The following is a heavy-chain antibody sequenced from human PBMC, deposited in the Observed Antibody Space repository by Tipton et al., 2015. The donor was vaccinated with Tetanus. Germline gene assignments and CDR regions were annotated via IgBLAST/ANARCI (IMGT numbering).Heavy chain of an antibody. CDR1: GGSVRSGSYS. D-gene: IGHD6-13*01. V-gene: IGHV4-61*01. Sequence: TLSLTCTVSGGSVRSGSYSWNWIRQPPGKGLEWLAYVSNSGRTNSNYFLKSRITVSQDPSKNQFSLQLTSVTAADTAVYFCAGVTAQRTELYFDHWGQGTLVTVSS. CDR3: AGVTAQRTELYFDH. J-gene: IGHJ4*02. CDR2: VSNSGRT.